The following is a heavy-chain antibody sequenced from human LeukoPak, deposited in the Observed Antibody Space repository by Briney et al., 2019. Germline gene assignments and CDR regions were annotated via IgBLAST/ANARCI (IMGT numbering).Heavy chain of an antibody. Sequence: PSETLSLTCTVSGYSISSGYYWGWIRQPPGKGLEWIGSIYHSGSTYYNPSLKSRVTISVDTSKNQFSLKLSSVTAADTAVYYCARASHYGDYGTSYKNWFDPWGQGTLVTVSS. J-gene: IGHJ5*02. CDR2: IYHSGST. CDR1: GYSISSGYY. V-gene: IGHV4-38-2*02. CDR3: ARASHYGDYGTSYKNWFDP. D-gene: IGHD4-17*01.